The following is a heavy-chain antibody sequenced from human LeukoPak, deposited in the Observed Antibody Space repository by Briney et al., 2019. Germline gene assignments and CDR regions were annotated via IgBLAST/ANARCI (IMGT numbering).Heavy chain of an antibody. CDR3: ARDLTYHYDSRKTYYYYGMDV. V-gene: IGHV3-74*01. J-gene: IGHJ6*02. D-gene: IGHD3-22*01. CDR2: INSDGSST. CDR1: GFTVGTNS. Sequence: GGSLRLSCAASGFTVGTNSMSWVRQAPGKGLVWVSHINSDGSSTNYADSVKGRFTISRDNAKNMMYLQMNSLRAEDTAVYYCARDLTYHYDSRKTYYYYGMDVWGQGTTVTVSS.